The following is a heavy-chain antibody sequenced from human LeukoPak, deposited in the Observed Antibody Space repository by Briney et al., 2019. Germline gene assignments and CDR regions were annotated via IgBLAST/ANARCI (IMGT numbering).Heavy chain of an antibody. Sequence: GGSLRLSCAVSGFTFGSYTMNWVSQAPGKGLEWVSHISSTSTTYYADSVKGRFTTSRDNAKNLLYLQMNSLRDEDTAVYYCAAAGDYWGQGTLVTVSS. J-gene: IGHJ4*02. D-gene: IGHD3-10*01. CDR1: GFTFGSYT. CDR3: AAAGDY. CDR2: ISSTSTT. V-gene: IGHV3-48*02.